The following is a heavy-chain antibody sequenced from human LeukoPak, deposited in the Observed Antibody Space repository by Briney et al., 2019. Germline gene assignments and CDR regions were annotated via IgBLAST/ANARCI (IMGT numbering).Heavy chain of an antibody. Sequence: SETLSLTCTVSGGSISSGDYYWSWIRQPPGKGLEWIGYIYYSGSTYYNPSLKSRVTISVDTSKNQFSLKLSSVTAADTAVYYCAREDPLHYYGMDVWGQGTTVTVSS. CDR2: IYYSGST. CDR1: GGSISSGDYY. V-gene: IGHV4-30-4*01. CDR3: AREDPLHYYGMDV. J-gene: IGHJ6*02.